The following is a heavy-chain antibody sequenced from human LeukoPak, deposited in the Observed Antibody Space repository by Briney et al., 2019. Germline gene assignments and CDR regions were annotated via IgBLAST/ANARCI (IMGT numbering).Heavy chain of an antibody. CDR3: ARDPIAAAPDYLDY. J-gene: IGHJ4*02. Sequence: GGSLRLSCAASGFTFSTYAMHWVRQAPGKGLEWVAVLSPDCTIKIYADSVKGRFTISRDNSKDTLHLQLNSLRVEDTAIYFCARDPIAAAPDYLDYWGQGTLVTVSS. D-gene: IGHD6-6*01. CDR2: LSPDCTIK. V-gene: IGHV3-30*04. CDR1: GFTFSTYA.